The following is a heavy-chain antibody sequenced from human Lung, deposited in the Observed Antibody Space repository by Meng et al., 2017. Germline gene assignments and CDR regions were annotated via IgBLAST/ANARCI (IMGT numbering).Heavy chain of an antibody. CDR3: ARRGLWLDPQNFDY. V-gene: IGHV4-4*02. J-gene: IGHJ4*02. Sequence: GRLQQLPPVVVQPSGPLSTPSAVHGASQSSSNWWSWVRQPPGKGLEWIGEIYHSGSTNYNPSLKSRVTISVDKSKNQFSLKLSSVTAADTAVYYCARRGLWLDPQNFDYWGQGTLVTVSS. D-gene: IGHD6-19*01. CDR2: IYHSGST. CDR1: GASQSSSNW.